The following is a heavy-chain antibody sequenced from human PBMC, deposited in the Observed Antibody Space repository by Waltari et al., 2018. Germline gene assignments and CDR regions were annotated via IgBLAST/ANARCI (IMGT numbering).Heavy chain of an antibody. CDR2: IIPIFGTA. CDR3: ARATFCVTGTTKWFDP. CDR1: GGTFSSYA. D-gene: IGHD1-7*01. J-gene: IGHJ5*02. Sequence: QVQLVQSGAEVKKPGSSVKVPCKASGGTFSSYAISWVRPAPGQGLEWMGGIIPIFGTANYAQKFQGRVTITADESTSTAYMELSSLRSEYTAVYYCARATFCVTGTTKWFDPWGQGTLVTVSS. V-gene: IGHV1-69*12.